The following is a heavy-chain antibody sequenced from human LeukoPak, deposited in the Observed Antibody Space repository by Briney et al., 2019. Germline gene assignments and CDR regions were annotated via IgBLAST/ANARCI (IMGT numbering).Heavy chain of an antibody. V-gene: IGHV4-59*11. J-gene: IGHJ6*02. CDR3: TRDRKYCDDSGGYSPSYCYGMDV. D-gene: IGHD3-22*01. CDR2: VYSSGSI. Sequence: SETLSLTCTVSGGSINNHYWSWIRQSPGTGLEWIGYVYSSGSIKYNPSLESRVTISVDTSKNQFSLRLSSVTAADTAVYYCTRDRKYCDDSGGYSPSYCYGMDVWGQGTTVTVSS. CDR1: GGSINNHY.